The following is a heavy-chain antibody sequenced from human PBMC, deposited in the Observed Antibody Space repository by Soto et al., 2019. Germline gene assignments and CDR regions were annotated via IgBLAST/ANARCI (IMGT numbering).Heavy chain of an antibody. D-gene: IGHD1-1*01. CDR3: ARATGTLRSRNCDY. J-gene: IGHJ4*02. V-gene: IGHV4-31*03. Sequence: SETLSLTCSVSGGSISTVGHYWTWIRQPPGKGLEWIGSIYHTGSTYYSKFLRSRLTMSVDTSKSQFSLRLSSVTAADTAVYYCARATGTLRSRNCDYWGQGSLVTVSS. CDR2: IYHTGST. CDR1: GGSISTVGHY.